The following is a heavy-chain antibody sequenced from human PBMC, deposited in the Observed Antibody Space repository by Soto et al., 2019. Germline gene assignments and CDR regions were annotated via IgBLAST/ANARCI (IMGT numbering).Heavy chain of an antibody. V-gene: IGHV3-23*01. CDR3: AKDRYYYGSGSYSQDY. CDR2: ISGNGGGT. Sequence: PGGSLSLSCAASGFTFSSYAMSWVRQAPGKGLEWVSSISGNGGGTYYADSVKGRFTISRDNSKKTLDLEMNSLRAEDTAVYYCAKDRYYYGSGSYSQDYWGQGTLVTVSS. CDR1: GFTFSSYA. J-gene: IGHJ4*02. D-gene: IGHD3-10*01.